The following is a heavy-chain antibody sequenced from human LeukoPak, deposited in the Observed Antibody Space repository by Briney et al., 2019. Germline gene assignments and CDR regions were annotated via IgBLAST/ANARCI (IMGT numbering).Heavy chain of an antibody. D-gene: IGHD2-15*01. CDR3: ARAPAGCGGTCSFDY. CDR1: GASMSNSF. J-gene: IGHJ4*02. V-gene: IGHV4-4*07. Sequence: SETLSLTCTVSGASMSNSFWSWIRQPAGKGLEWIGRIYSSGHTNYNPSLKSRVTLSIDTSNNQFSLKLTSVTAADTASYYCARAPAGCGGTCSFDYWGQGTLVTVSS. CDR2: IYSSGHT.